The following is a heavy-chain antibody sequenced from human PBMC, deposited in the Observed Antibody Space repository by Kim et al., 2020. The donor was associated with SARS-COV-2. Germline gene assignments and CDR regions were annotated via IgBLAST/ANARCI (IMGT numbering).Heavy chain of an antibody. J-gene: IGHJ6*02. Sequence: AVSVKSRITINPDTSKNQCSLQLNSVTPEDTAVYYCARAAAAYYYYGMDVWGQGTTVTVSS. V-gene: IGHV6-1*01. D-gene: IGHD6-25*01. CDR3: ARAAAAYYYYGMDV.